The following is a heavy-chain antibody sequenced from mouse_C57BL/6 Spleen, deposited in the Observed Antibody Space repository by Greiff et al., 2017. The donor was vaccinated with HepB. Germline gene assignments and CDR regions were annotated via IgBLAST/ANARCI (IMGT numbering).Heavy chain of an antibody. CDR3: AKKGDYDYAMDY. CDR2: IWSGGST. CDR1: GFSLTSYG. J-gene: IGHJ4*01. D-gene: IGHD2-4*01. V-gene: IGHV2-4*01. Sequence: VQRVESGPGLVQPSQSLSITCTVSGFSLTSYGVHWVRQPPGKGLEWLGVIWSGGSTDYNAAFISRLSISKDNSKSQVFFKMNSLQADDTAIYYCAKKGDYDYAMDYWGQGTSVTVSS.